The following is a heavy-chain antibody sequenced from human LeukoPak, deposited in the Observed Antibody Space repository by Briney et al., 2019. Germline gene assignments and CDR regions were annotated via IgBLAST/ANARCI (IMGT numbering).Heavy chain of an antibody. CDR1: GFTFSSYG. Sequence: GGSLRLSCAASGFTFSSYGMHWVRQAPGKGLEWVAVISYDGSNKYYADSVKGRFTISRDNSKNTLYLQMNSLRAEDTAVYYCAKDPYDSSGYYFPEAFDIWGQGTMVTVSS. D-gene: IGHD3-22*01. CDR2: ISYDGSNK. V-gene: IGHV3-30*18. J-gene: IGHJ3*02. CDR3: AKDPYDSSGYYFPEAFDI.